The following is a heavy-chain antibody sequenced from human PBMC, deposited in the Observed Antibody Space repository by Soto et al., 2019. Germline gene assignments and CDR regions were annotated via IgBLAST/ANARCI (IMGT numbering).Heavy chain of an antibody. CDR3: VTSRVSIAVAGETEYYFDY. CDR2: VNPNSGGT. CDR1: GYTFTGYY. Sequence: QVQLVQSGAEVKKPGASVKVSCKASGYTFTGYYIHWVRQAPGQGLEWMGWVNPNSGGTNYAQKFQGWVTMTRDTFISTAYMELSRLRYDETAVYYCVTSRVSIAVAGETEYYFDYWGQGTLVTVSS. V-gene: IGHV1-2*04. D-gene: IGHD6-19*01. J-gene: IGHJ4*02.